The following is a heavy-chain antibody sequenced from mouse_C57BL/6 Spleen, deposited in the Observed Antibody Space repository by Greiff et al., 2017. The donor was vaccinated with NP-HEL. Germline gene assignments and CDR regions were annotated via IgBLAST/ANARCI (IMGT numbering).Heavy chain of an antibody. Sequence: QVQLQQPGAELVRPGTSVKLSCKASGYTFTSYWMHWVKQRPGQGLEWIGVIDPSDSYTNYNQKFKGKATLTVDTSSSTAYMQLSSLTSEDSAVYYCAREGLRRRYFDYWGQGTTLTVSS. D-gene: IGHD2-4*01. CDR3: AREGLRRRYFDY. J-gene: IGHJ2*01. CDR2: IDPSDSYT. CDR1: GYTFTSYW. V-gene: IGHV1-59*01.